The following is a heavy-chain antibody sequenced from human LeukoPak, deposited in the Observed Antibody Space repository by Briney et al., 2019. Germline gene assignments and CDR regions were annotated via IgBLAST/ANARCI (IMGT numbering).Heavy chain of an antibody. J-gene: IGHJ4*02. V-gene: IGHV1-24*01. D-gene: IGHD3-22*01. Sequence: ASVKVSCKVSGYTLTELSMHWVRQAPGKGLEWMGGFDPEDGETIYAQKFQGRVTMTEDTSTDTAYMELSSLRSEDTAVYYCATLSRGSLMYYYDSSGYYYDYRGQGTLVTVSS. CDR1: GYTLTELS. CDR3: ATLSRGSLMYYYDSSGYYYDY. CDR2: FDPEDGET.